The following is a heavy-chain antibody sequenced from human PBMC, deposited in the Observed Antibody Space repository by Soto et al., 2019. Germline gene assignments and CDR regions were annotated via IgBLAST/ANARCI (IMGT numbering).Heavy chain of an antibody. D-gene: IGHD6-13*01. CDR3: AKIGADLRWYGAGYFYGLDV. Sequence: KPSETLSLTCSVSGGSIGSYYWSWIRQSPGKGLEWIGHVYYSGNSNYNPSLNSQVTMSVDTSNKQFSLRLSSVTAADTAVYYCAKIGADLRWYGAGYFYGLDVWGQGTTVTVSS. CDR2: VYYSGNS. V-gene: IGHV4-59*01. J-gene: IGHJ6*02. CDR1: GGSIGSYY.